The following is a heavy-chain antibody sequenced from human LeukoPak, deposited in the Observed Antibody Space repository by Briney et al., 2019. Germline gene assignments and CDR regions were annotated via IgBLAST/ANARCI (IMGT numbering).Heavy chain of an antibody. D-gene: IGHD3-10*01. Sequence: PSETLSLTCSVSGGSISGSTSFWVWIRQPPGKSLEWIGSIYYTGRTFDNPSLKSRVTISVDTSKNQFSLKLSSVTAADTAVYYCARHARFTMVRGVIKEVVWFDPWGQGTLVTVSS. V-gene: IGHV4-39*01. J-gene: IGHJ5*02. CDR1: GGSISGSTSF. CDR3: ARHARFTMVRGVIKEVVWFDP. CDR2: IYYTGRT.